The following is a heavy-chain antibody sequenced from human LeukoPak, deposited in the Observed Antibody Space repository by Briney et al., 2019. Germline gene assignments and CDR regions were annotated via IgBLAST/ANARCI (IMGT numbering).Heavy chain of an antibody. Sequence: GSLSLSCAASGFPFSSYWMTWLRQAPGKGLEWVANIKEDGTEKYYVDSVKGRFTISRDNAKNSLYLQMNSLRAEDTALYYCARDGGYFTYNYWGQGALVTVSS. V-gene: IGHV3-7*01. CDR1: GFPFSSYW. D-gene: IGHD3-16*01. J-gene: IGHJ4*02. CDR3: ARDGGYFTYNY. CDR2: IKEDGTEK.